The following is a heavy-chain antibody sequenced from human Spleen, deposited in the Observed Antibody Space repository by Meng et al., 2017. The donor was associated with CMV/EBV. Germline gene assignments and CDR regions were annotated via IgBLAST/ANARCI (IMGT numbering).Heavy chain of an antibody. D-gene: IGHD6-19*01. CDR2: IIPIFGTS. Sequence: SVKVSCKASGGTFTGYAVNWVRQAPGQGLEWMGAIIPIFGTSNYAQNFQGRVSITTDESLTTAYMELGRLRSEDTAVYYCATGDSTGWYQFSWFDPWAQGTLVTVSS. CDR1: GGTFTGYA. CDR3: ATGDSTGWYQFSWFDP. V-gene: IGHV1-69*05. J-gene: IGHJ5*02.